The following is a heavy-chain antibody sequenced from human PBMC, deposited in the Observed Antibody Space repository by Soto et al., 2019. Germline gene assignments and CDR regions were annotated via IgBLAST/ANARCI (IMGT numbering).Heavy chain of an antibody. Sequence: EVQLLESGGGLVQHGGSLRLSCAASGFTFSNYAVTWVRQAPGKGLEWVSTISGSGGSTYYADSVKGRFTISRDNSKNTLYLQMNSLRAEDTAGYYCAKDQGSSWYEIDYWGQGTLVTVSS. J-gene: IGHJ4*02. CDR2: ISGSGGST. D-gene: IGHD6-13*01. CDR3: AKDQGSSWYEIDY. V-gene: IGHV3-23*01. CDR1: GFTFSNYA.